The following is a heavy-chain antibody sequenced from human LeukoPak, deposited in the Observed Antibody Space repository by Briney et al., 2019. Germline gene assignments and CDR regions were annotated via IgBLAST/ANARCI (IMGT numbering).Heavy chain of an antibody. D-gene: IGHD6-13*01. Sequence: ASETLSLTCSVSGDSISTSNSYWGWIRQPPGKGLEWIGSIYYSGNTYYNASLKSRVTISVDTSKNQFSLKFTSVTAADTAVYYCARVGRIAAGFDYWRLGTLVADCS. CDR1: GDSISTSNSY. CDR3: ARVGRIAAGFDY. CDR2: IYYSGNT. J-gene: IGHJ4*02. V-gene: IGHV4-39*01.